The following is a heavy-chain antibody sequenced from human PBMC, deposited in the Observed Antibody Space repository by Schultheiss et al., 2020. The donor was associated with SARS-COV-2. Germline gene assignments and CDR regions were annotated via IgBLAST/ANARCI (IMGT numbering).Heavy chain of an antibody. Sequence: SVKVSCKASGGTFSSYAISWVRQAPGQGLEWMGRIIPILGIANYAQKFQGRVTITADKSTSTAYMELSSLRSEETAVYYCARDPTYSSSFTQLFYYYYYGMDVWGQGTTVTVSS. V-gene: IGHV1-69*04. CDR2: IIPILGIA. CDR3: ARDPTYSSSFTQLFYYYYYGMDV. J-gene: IGHJ6*02. CDR1: GGTFSSYA. D-gene: IGHD6-6*01.